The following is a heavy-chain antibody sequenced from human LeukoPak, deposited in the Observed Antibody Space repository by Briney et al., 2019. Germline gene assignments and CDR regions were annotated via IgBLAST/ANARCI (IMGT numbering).Heavy chain of an antibody. J-gene: IGHJ4*02. Sequence: SETLSLTCSVSGFTINTYYWSCIRQPPGKGLEWIERIHSSGSTHYNPSLKGRVTMSVDTSKNQFSLKLTSVSAGDTAVYYCARDNGFVDYWGQGTLVTVSS. D-gene: IGHD6-25*01. CDR3: ARDNGFVDY. CDR2: IHSSGST. V-gene: IGHV4-4*07. CDR1: GFTINTYY.